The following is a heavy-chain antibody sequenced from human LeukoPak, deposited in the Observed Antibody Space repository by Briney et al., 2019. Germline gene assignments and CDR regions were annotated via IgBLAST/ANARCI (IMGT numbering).Heavy chain of an antibody. D-gene: IGHD2/OR15-2a*01. CDR1: GGSINSYY. V-gene: IGHV4-59*01. J-gene: IGHJ5*02. CDR2: IYYSGST. Sequence: SETLSLTCAVSGGSINSYYWSWIRQPPGKGLEYIGYIYYSGSTNYNPSLKSRVTISVDTSKNQFSLKLSSVTAADTAVYYCARSSAYYFGPWGQGTLVSVSS. CDR3: ARSSAYYFGP.